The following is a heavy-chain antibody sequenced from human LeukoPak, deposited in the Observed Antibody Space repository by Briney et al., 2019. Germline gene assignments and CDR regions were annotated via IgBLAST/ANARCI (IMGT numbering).Heavy chain of an antibody. D-gene: IGHD6-13*01. V-gene: IGHV3-53*01. J-gene: IGHJ4*02. Sequence: PGGSLRLSCAASGFTVSSNYMSWVRQAPGKGLEWVSVIYSGGSTYYADSVKGRFTISRDNPKNTLYLQMNSLRAEDTAVYYCARMGSIAAAGIPFDYWGQGTLVTVSS. CDR2: IYSGGST. CDR1: GFTVSSNY. CDR3: ARMGSIAAAGIPFDY.